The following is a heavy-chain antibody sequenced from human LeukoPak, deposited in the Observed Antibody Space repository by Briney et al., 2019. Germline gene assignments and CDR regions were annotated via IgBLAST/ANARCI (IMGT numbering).Heavy chain of an antibody. V-gene: IGHV4-59*01. Sequence: SETLSLTCTVSGGSMSRYYWSWIRQSPGKGLEWIGDISSRGGTNYNPSLRGRGSLLVDTSKNQLSLKLNAVTAADTVLYCSARSDCSSSASPLFRRQEFDFWGPGNLVPVSS. CDR2: ISSRGGT. CDR3: ARSDCSSSASPLFRRQEFDF. CDR1: GGSMSRYY. J-gene: IGHJ1*01. D-gene: IGHD2-2*01.